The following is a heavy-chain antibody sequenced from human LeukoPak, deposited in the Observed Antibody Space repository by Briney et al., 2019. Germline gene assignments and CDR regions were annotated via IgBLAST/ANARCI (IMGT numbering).Heavy chain of an antibody. V-gene: IGHV3-9*01. CDR2: ISWNSGSI. J-gene: IGHJ5*02. CDR1: GLTFDDYA. Sequence: GGSLRLSCAASGLTFDDYAMNWVRQAPGQGLEWVSVISWNSGSIGYADSVKGRFTISRDNAKNSLYLQMNSLRAEDTALYYCAAIVVVVAATGWFDPWGQGTLVTVSS. D-gene: IGHD2-15*01. CDR3: AAIVVVVAATGWFDP.